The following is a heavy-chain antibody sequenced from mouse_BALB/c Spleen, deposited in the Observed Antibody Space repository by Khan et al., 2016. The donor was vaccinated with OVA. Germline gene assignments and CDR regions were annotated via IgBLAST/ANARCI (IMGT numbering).Heavy chain of an antibody. CDR2: ISYSGST. V-gene: IGHV3-2*02. CDR1: GYSITSDYA. J-gene: IGHJ1*01. Sequence: EVKLLESGPGLVKPSQSLSLTCTVTGYSITSDYAWNWIRQFPGNKLDWMGYISYSGSTSYTPSLKSRISIPRDTSKNQFFLQLNSVTTEDTATYYCARRAYYGNWYFDVWGAGTAVTVAS. D-gene: IGHD2-1*01. CDR3: ARRAYYGNWYFDV.